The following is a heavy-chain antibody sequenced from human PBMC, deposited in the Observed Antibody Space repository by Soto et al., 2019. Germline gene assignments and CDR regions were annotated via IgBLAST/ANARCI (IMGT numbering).Heavy chain of an antibody. Sequence: GGSLRLSCAASGFTFSSYAMHWVRQAPGKGLEWVAVISYDGSNKYYADSVKGRFTISRDNSKNTLYLQMNSLRAEDTAVYYCARVNYYDSSGYHYYYYGMDVWGQGTTVTVSS. CDR2: ISYDGSNK. CDR3: ARVNYYDSSGYHYYYYGMDV. CDR1: GFTFSSYA. J-gene: IGHJ6*02. D-gene: IGHD3-22*01. V-gene: IGHV3-30-3*01.